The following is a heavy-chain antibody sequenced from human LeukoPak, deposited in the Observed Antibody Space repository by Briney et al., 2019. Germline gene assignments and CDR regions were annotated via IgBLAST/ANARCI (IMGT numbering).Heavy chain of an antibody. Sequence: GGSLRLSCAASGFTFRSHLMHWVRHTPGKGLVWVSHINNDGSGTSYADSVKGRFTITRDNAKNTLFLRMNSLRAEDTAVYYCARDGILGSHDCWGQGTLVTVSS. D-gene: IGHD3-3*02. J-gene: IGHJ4*02. CDR3: ARDGILGSHDC. CDR2: INNDGSGT. V-gene: IGHV3-74*01. CDR1: GFTFRSHL.